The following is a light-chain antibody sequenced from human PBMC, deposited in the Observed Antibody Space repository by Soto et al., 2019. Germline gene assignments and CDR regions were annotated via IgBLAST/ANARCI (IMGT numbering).Light chain of an antibody. Sequence: ETVMTQSPATLSVSPGERATLSCRASQSVNSNLAWYQQKLGQAPRVLIYGASTRATDIPARFSGSGSETEFTLTISSLQSEDFAIYYCHPYNTWPWTFGQGTKVEI. V-gene: IGKV3-15*01. CDR2: GAS. CDR3: HPYNTWPWT. J-gene: IGKJ1*01. CDR1: QSVNSN.